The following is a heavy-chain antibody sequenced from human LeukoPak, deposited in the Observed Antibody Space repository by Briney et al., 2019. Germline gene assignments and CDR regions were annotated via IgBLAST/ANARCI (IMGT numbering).Heavy chain of an antibody. D-gene: IGHD3-10*01. CDR3: ARARFNGWGAPKFDY. CDR1: GFTFSSYA. V-gene: IGHV3-23*01. Sequence: GGSLRLSCAASGFTFSSYAMSWVRQAPGKGLEWVSAISGSGGSTYYADSVKGRFTISRDNAKNSVYLQMNSLRVDDTAVYYCARARFNGWGAPKFDYWGQGTLVTASS. CDR2: ISGSGGST. J-gene: IGHJ4*02.